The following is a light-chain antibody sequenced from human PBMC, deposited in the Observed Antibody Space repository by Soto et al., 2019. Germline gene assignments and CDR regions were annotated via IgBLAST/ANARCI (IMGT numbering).Light chain of an antibody. Sequence: QAVVTQETSFSVSPGGTVTLTCGLSSGSVSTSYYPSWFQQTPGQAPRTLIYNTNTRSSGVPDRFSGSILGNKAALTITGAQADDESDYYSVLYMGSGLVVFGGGTKLTVL. CDR2: NTN. CDR3: VLYMGSGLVV. V-gene: IGLV8-61*01. CDR1: SGSVSTSYY. J-gene: IGLJ2*01.